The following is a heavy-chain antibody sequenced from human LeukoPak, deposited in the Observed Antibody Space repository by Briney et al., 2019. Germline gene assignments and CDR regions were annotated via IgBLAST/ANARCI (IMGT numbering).Heavy chain of an antibody. V-gene: IGHV3-30-3*01. J-gene: IGHJ3*02. CDR1: GFTFSSYA. CDR2: ISYDGSNK. Sequence: GGSLRLSCAASGFTFSSYAMHWVRQAPGKGLEWVAVISYDGSNKYYADSVKGRFTISRDNSKNTLYLQMNSLRAEDTAVYYCARSPPEWELIFLDAFDIWGQGTMVTVSS. D-gene: IGHD1-26*01. CDR3: ARSPPEWELIFLDAFDI.